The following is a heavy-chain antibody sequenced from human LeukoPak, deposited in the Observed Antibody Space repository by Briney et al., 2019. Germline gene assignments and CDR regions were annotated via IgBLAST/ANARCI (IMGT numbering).Heavy chain of an antibody. CDR2: IYYSGST. CDR3: ARDTGWNPDY. J-gene: IGHJ4*02. CDR1: GDSVTNSRYY. V-gene: IGHV4-61*01. Sequence: SETLSLTCTVSGDSVTNSRYYWSWVRQPPGKGLEWIGYIYYSGSTNYSPSLKSRVTISIDTSKNQFSLRLSSVTAADTAIYYCARDTGWNPDYWGQGTLVTVSS. D-gene: IGHD1-1*01.